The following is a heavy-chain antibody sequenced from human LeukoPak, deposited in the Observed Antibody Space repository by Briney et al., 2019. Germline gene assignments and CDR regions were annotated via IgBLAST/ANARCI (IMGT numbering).Heavy chain of an antibody. Sequence: GALVKVSCKASGYTFTGYYMHWVRQAPGHGLEWMGWINPNSGGTNYAQKFQGRVTMTRDTSISTAYMELSRLRSDDTAVYYCARDSGEYSSSSRRSRRNWFDPWGQGTLVTVSS. CDR2: INPNSGGT. V-gene: IGHV1-2*02. CDR1: GYTFTGYY. D-gene: IGHD6-6*01. J-gene: IGHJ5*02. CDR3: ARDSGEYSSSSRRSRRNWFDP.